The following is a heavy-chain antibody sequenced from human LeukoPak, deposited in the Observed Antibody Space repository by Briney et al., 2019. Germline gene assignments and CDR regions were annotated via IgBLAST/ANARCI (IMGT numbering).Heavy chain of an antibody. V-gene: IGHV1-8*01. D-gene: IGHD5-24*01. CDR1: GYTFTSYD. CDR2: MNPNSGNT. CDR3: AREMATKAYVIDY. J-gene: IGHJ4*02. Sequence: GASVKVSCKASGYTFTSYDINWVRQATGQGLEWMGWMNPNSGNTGYAQKFQGRVTMTRNTSIITAYMELSSLRSEDTAVYYCAREMATKAYVIDYWGQGTLVTVSS.